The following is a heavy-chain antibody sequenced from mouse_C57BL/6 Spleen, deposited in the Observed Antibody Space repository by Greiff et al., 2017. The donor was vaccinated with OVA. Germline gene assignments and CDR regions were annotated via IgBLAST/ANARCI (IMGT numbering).Heavy chain of an antibody. CDR3: ARWGTTDGDYFDY. Sequence: VQLQQSGAELVRPGTSVKVSCKASGYAFTNYLIEWVKQRPGQGLEWIGVINPGSGGTNYNEKFKGKATLTADKSSSTAYMQLSSLTSEDSAVYFCARWGTTDGDYFDYWGQGTTLTVSS. J-gene: IGHJ2*01. CDR1: GYAFTNYL. V-gene: IGHV1-54*01. CDR2: INPGSGGT. D-gene: IGHD2-14*01.